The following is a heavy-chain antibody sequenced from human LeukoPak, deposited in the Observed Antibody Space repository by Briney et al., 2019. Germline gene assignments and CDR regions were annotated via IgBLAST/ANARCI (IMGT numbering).Heavy chain of an antibody. CDR1: AFTFSSYW. Sequence: GGSLRLSCAASAFTFSSYWMHWVRQAPGKGLVWVSRINSDGSNTIYADSVKGRFTISRDNAKNTLYLQMNSLRAEDTAVYYCARAAGRYQLPLDYWGQGTQVTVSS. CDR3: ARAAGRYQLPLDY. CDR2: INSDGSNT. D-gene: IGHD2-2*01. J-gene: IGHJ4*02. V-gene: IGHV3-74*01.